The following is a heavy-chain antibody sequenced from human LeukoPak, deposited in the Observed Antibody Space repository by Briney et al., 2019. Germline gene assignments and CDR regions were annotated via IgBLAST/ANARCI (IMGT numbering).Heavy chain of an antibody. CDR1: GGSFSGYY. J-gene: IGHJ5*02. Sequence: SETLSLTCAVYGGSFSGYYWSWIRQPPGKGLEWIGEINHSGSTNYNPSLKSRVTISVDTSKNQFSLKLSSVTAADTAVYYCARGADIVVVPAAILRVDWFDPWGQGTLVTVSS. CDR3: ARGADIVVVPAAILRVDWFDP. V-gene: IGHV4-34*01. CDR2: INHSGST. D-gene: IGHD2-2*01.